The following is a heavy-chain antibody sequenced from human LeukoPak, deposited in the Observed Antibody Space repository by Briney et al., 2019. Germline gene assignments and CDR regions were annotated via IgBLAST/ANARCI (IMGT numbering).Heavy chain of an antibody. CDR3: TTFDY. Sequence: ASVNVSCKASGYTFTNYYMHWVRQAPGQGLEWMGIINPSGGSTNYAQKFQGRVTMTRDMSMSTVYMELSSLGSEDTAVFYCTTFDYWGQGTLVTVSS. D-gene: IGHD1-1*01. J-gene: IGHJ4*02. V-gene: IGHV1-46*01. CDR2: INPSGGST. CDR1: GYTFTNYY.